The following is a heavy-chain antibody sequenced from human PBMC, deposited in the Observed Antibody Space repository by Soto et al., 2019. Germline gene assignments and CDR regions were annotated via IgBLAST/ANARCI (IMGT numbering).Heavy chain of an antibody. J-gene: IGHJ4*02. CDR3: VKGRGSGNYGGILDS. CDR1: GFTFSSYS. Sequence: GGSLRFSCAASGFTFSSYSMHWVRQTPGKGLEWVAVISHDESNRFYADSVKGRFAISRDNSKNTLSLQMSGLRTEDTAVYYCVKGRGSGNYGGILDSWRQGTLVAVPS. V-gene: IGHV3-30*09. D-gene: IGHD3-10*01. CDR2: ISHDESNR.